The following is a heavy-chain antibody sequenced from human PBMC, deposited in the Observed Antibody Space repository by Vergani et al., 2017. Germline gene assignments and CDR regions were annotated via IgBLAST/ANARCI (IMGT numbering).Heavy chain of an antibody. D-gene: IGHD2-21*01. CDR2: IYYDGSKK. V-gene: IGHV3-33*01. CDR3: VREXSYCGSTTCRNPSYVYYYHMDV. CDR1: GFTFSTYA. Sequence: QVQLVESGGGVVQPGRSLRLSCTSSGFTFSTYAMHWVRQAPGKGLEWVAIIYYDGSKKYYADSVKGRFTISRDNSRNTLDLLMSSLRAEDTDIYYCVREXSYCGSTTCRNPSYVYYYHMDVWGEGTTVTVSS. J-gene: IGHJ6*03.